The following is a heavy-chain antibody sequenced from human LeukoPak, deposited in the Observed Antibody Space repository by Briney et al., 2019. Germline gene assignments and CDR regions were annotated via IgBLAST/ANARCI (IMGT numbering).Heavy chain of an antibody. CDR2: IKEDGREK. CDR1: GFTFSRHW. Sequence: PGGSLSLSCAASGFTFSRHWMSWVRQAPGKGLEWVANIKEDGREKKYVDSLKDRFTISRDNAKNSLYLQMNSLRAEDTALYYCARYDYSNYVGYYDHWGQGTLVTVSS. CDR3: ARYDYSNYVGYYDH. V-gene: IGHV3-7*03. J-gene: IGHJ4*02. D-gene: IGHD4-11*01.